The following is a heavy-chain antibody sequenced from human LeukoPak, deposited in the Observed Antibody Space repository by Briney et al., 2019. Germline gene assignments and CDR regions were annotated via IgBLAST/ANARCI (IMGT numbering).Heavy chain of an antibody. Sequence: GASVKVSCKASGYTFTSYGISWVRQAPGQGLEWMGIINPSGGSTSYAQKFQGRVTMTRDTSTSTVYMELSSLRSEDTAVYYCAREGGSSGCDYWGQGTLVTVSS. CDR1: GYTFTSYG. V-gene: IGHV1-46*01. CDR3: AREGGSSGCDY. J-gene: IGHJ4*02. CDR2: INPSGGST. D-gene: IGHD6-19*01.